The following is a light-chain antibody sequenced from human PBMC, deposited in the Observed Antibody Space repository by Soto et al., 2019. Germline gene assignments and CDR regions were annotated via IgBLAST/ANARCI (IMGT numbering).Light chain of an antibody. Sequence: DSVLTQFPDTLSLSPGERATLSCRASQTVNRNSLAWYQQKLGQAPRLLIHGASNRATGIPDRFSGSGSGTDFTLTISRLEPEDFAVYYCQQYGSSLTWTFGQGTKVDIK. V-gene: IGKV3-20*01. CDR3: QQYGSSLTWT. CDR1: QTVNRNS. J-gene: IGKJ1*01. CDR2: GAS.